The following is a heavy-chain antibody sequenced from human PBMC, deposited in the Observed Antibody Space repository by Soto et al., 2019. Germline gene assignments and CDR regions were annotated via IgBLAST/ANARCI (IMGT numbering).Heavy chain of an antibody. Sequence: GGSLRLSCAASGFTFSSYWMHWVRQAPGKGLVWVSRINSDGSSTSYADSVKGRFTISRDNAKNTLYLQMNSLRAEDTAVYYCAKDLYAYYYDSSGPRGVAFDIWGQGTMVT. V-gene: IGHV3-74*01. CDR3: AKDLYAYYYDSSGPRGVAFDI. CDR1: GFTFSSYW. J-gene: IGHJ3*02. CDR2: INSDGSST. D-gene: IGHD3-22*01.